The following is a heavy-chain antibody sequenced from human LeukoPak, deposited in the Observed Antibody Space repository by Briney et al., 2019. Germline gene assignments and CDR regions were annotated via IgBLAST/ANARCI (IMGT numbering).Heavy chain of an antibody. Sequence: SETLSLTCTVSGGSISSYYWGWIRQPPGKGLEWIGSIYYSGSTYYNPSLKSRVTISVDTSKNQFSLKLSSVTAADTAVYYCARHVTMIVPEKFGYWGQGTLVTVSS. CDR3: ARHVTMIVPEKFGY. CDR2: IYYSGST. D-gene: IGHD3-22*01. V-gene: IGHV4-39*01. CDR1: GGSISSYY. J-gene: IGHJ4*02.